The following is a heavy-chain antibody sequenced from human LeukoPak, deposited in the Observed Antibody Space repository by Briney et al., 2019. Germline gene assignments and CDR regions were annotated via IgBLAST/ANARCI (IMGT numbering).Heavy chain of an antibody. Sequence: GASVKVSCKASGYTFTSYGISWVRQAPGQGLEWMGWINPNSGGTYSAQKFQDRVTMTRDTSISTTYMELSRVRSDDTAVYYCAIVAVGPTNKLDYWGQGTPVTVSS. D-gene: IGHD1-26*01. CDR3: AIVAVGPTNKLDY. V-gene: IGHV1-2*02. CDR2: INPNSGGT. J-gene: IGHJ4*02. CDR1: GYTFTSYG.